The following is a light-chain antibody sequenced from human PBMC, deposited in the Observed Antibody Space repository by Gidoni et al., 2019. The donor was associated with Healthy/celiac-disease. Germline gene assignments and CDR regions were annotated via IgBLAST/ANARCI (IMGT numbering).Light chain of an antibody. CDR2: DAS. CDR1: QSVSSY. CDR3: QQRSNWPPIT. V-gene: IGKV3-11*01. Sequence: EIVLTQSPATLSWSPGERATLSCTASQSVSSYLAWYQQKPGQAPRLLIYDASNRATGIPARFRGSGSGTDVTLTISSLVPEDFAVYYCQQRSNWPPITFGQGTRLEIK. J-gene: IGKJ5*01.